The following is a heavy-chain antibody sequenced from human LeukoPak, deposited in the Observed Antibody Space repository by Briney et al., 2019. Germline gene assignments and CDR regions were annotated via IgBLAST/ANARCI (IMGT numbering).Heavy chain of an antibody. J-gene: IGHJ6*02. D-gene: IGHD2-15*01. CDR1: GFTFSKYW. V-gene: IGHV3-7*03. Sequence: PGGPLRLSCTASGFTFSKYWMTWVRQAPGKGLEWVANIKEEGYEKHYVDSVKGRFTISRDNAKNSLYLQMNSLRAEDTAVYYCAKAEEYCSGGSCYSYYYYGMDVWGQGTTVTVSS. CDR3: AKAEEYCSGGSCYSYYYYGMDV. CDR2: IKEEGYEK.